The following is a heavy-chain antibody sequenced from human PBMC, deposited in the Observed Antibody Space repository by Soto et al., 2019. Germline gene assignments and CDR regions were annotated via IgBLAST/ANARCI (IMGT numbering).Heavy chain of an antibody. V-gene: IGHV4-30-4*01. J-gene: IGHJ5*02. CDR2: IYYSGST. CDR1: GGYIISGDYY. Sequence: PSETLSLTCTVSGGYIISGDYYFICIRQTPGKGLEWIGYIYYSGSTYYNPSLKSRVTISVDTSKNQFSLKLSSVTAADTAVYYCARQPLEQIFNWFDPWGQGTLVTVSS. D-gene: IGHD1-1*01. CDR3: ARQPLEQIFNWFDP.